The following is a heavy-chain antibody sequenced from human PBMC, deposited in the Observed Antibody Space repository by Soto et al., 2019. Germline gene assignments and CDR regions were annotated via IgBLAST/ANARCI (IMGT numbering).Heavy chain of an antibody. D-gene: IGHD2-2*01. J-gene: IGHJ4*02. CDR2: TWYDGNDK. V-gene: IGHV3-33*01. Sequence: QVHLVESGGGVVQPGRSLRLSCAASGFSFSTYGMHWVRQAPGKGLEWVAVTWYDGNDKYYADSVKGRFTISRDNSKNTLYLQMNSQGAEDTAVYYCATAAAGNSPFNYWGQGTLVTVSS. CDR1: GFSFSTYG. CDR3: ATAAAGNSPFNY.